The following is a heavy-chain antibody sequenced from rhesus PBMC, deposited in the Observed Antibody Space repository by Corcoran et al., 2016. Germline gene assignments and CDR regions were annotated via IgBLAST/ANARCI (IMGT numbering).Heavy chain of an antibody. J-gene: IGHJ3*01. CDR2: IYGSSTST. CDR1: GGSISDSYR. CDR3: ARGRIHRGAFDF. D-gene: IGHD5-12*01. V-gene: IGHV4S10*01. Sequence: QVQLQESGPGVVKPSETLSLTCAVSGGSISDSYRWSWIRQPPGKGLEWIGYIYGSSTSTNDNPSLKSRVTISKDTAKNQFSLKLSSVTAADTAVYYCARGRIHRGAFDFWGQGLRVTVSS.